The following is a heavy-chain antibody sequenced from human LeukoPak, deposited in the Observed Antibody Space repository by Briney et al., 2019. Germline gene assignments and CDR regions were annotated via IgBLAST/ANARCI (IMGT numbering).Heavy chain of an antibody. V-gene: IGHV3-21*01. Sequence: GGSLRLSCAASGFTFSSYSMNWVRQAPGKGLEWVSSISSSSSYIYYADSVKGRFTISRDNAKNSLYLQMNSLRAEDTAVYYCATGEMATIGDPWEFDYWGQGTLVTVSS. D-gene: IGHD5-24*01. CDR2: ISSSSSYI. J-gene: IGHJ4*02. CDR3: ATGEMATIGDPWEFDY. CDR1: GFTFSSYS.